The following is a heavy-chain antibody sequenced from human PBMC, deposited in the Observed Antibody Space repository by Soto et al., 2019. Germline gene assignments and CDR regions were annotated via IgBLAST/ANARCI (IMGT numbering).Heavy chain of an antibody. V-gene: IGHV4-31*03. CDR2: IYYSGST. CDR3: ARGVVDFWSGYYKGGIWFDP. CDR1: GGSISSGGYY. Sequence: QVQLQESGPGLVKPSQTLSLTCTVSGGSISSGGYYWSWIRQHPGKGLEWIGYIYYSGSTYYNPSRKSRVTISVDTSQNQISLKLSSVTAADTAVYYCARGVVDFWSGYYKGGIWFDPWGQGTLVTVSS. J-gene: IGHJ5*02. D-gene: IGHD3-3*01.